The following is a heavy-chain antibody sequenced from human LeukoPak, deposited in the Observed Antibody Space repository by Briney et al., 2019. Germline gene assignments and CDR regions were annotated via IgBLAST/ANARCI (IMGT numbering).Heavy chain of an antibody. CDR1: GGSFSGYY. CDR2: INHSGST. J-gene: IGHJ4*02. Sequence: PSETLSLTCAVYGGSFSGYYWSWIRQPPGKGLEWIGEINHSGSTNYNPSLKGRVTISVDTSKNQFSLKLSSVTAADTAVYYCARHPRCFGETGIDYWGQGTLVTVSS. V-gene: IGHV4-34*01. CDR3: ARHPRCFGETGIDY. D-gene: IGHD3-10*01.